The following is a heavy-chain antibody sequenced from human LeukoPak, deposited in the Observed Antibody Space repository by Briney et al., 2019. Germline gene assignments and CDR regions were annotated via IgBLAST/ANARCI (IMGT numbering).Heavy chain of an antibody. D-gene: IGHD6-13*01. J-gene: IGHJ4*02. V-gene: IGHV3-48*01. CDR2: ISRSSTI. CDR1: GFTFSNYN. Sequence: GGSLRLSCAASGFTFSNYNMNWVRQAPGKGLEWVSYISRSSTIYYADSVKGRFTISRDNAKNSLYLQMNSLRAEDTAVYYCAREQRLVMSYMWGQGTLVTVSS. CDR3: AREQRLVMSYM.